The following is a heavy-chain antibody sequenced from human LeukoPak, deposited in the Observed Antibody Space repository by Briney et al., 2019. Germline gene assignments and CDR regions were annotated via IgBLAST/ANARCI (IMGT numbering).Heavy chain of an antibody. J-gene: IGHJ4*02. CDR1: GFTFANYA. CDR3: VRDDKWAFDY. CDR2: ISSTNAI. Sequence: GGSLRLSCAASGFTFANYALNWFRHTPGKGLEWLSYISSTNAIYYADSVKGRFTISRDNAKQSLCLQMNSLRAEDTAVYYCVRDDKWAFDYWGQGTLVTVSS. V-gene: IGHV3-69-1*02. D-gene: IGHD1-26*01.